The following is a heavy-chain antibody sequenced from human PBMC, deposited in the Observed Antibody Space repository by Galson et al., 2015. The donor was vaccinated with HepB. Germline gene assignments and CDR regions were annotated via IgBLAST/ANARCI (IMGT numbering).Heavy chain of an antibody. Sequence: SLRLSCAASGFTFSSYAMSWVRQAPGKGLEWVSIISGSGGSTYYADSVKGRFTISRDNSKNTLYLQMNSLRAEDTAVYYCAKDHDYGVNSDAPDYWGQGTLVTVSS. CDR3: AKDHDYGVNSDAPDY. V-gene: IGHV3-23*01. CDR1: GFTFSSYA. J-gene: IGHJ4*02. D-gene: IGHD4-23*01. CDR2: ISGSGGST.